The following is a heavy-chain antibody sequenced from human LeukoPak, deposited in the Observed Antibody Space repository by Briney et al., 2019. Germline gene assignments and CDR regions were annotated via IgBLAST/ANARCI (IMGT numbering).Heavy chain of an antibody. J-gene: IGHJ4*02. CDR1: GFPVSDNY. V-gene: IGHV3-66*01. CDR3: ARDPGYNYGFDY. Sequence: GGSLRLSCAASGFPVSDNYMSWVRQAPGKGLEWVSITYSDGTTYYAGSVKGRFTISRDNSKNSLYLQMNSLRAEDTAVYYCARDPGYNYGFDYWGQGTLVTVSS. D-gene: IGHD5-18*01. CDR2: TYSDGTT.